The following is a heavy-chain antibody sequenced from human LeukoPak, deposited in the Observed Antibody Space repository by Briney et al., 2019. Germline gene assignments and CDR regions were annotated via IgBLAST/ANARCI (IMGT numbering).Heavy chain of an antibody. CDR2: ISKSGDSI. Sequence: PGGSLRLSCAASGFIFSDYYMSWFRQAPGKGLEWVSYISKSGDSIYYADSVKGRFTISRDNAKNSLYLQMNSLRAEDTAVYYCARDERAFGAFDIWGQGTMDTVSS. J-gene: IGHJ3*02. V-gene: IGHV3-11*04. CDR3: ARDERAFGAFDI. CDR1: GFIFSDYY. D-gene: IGHD3-16*01.